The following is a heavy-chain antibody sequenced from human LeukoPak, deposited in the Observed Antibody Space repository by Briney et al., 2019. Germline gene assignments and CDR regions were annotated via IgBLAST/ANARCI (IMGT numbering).Heavy chain of an antibody. Sequence: GESLKISCKGSGYSFTSYWIGWVRQMPGKGLEWMGIVYPGGSQTKYSPSFQGQVTMSADKSLSTAYMQWSSLEASDTAMYYCARSTIVRGILGSGGAFDVWGQGSMVTVAP. CDR1: GYSFTSYW. J-gene: IGHJ3*01. D-gene: IGHD3-10*01. CDR3: ARSTIVRGILGSGGAFDV. V-gene: IGHV5-51*01. CDR2: VYPGGSQT.